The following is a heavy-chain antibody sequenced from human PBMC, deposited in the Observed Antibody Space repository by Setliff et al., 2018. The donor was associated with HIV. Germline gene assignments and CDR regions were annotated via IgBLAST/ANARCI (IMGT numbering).Heavy chain of an antibody. D-gene: IGHD1-26*01. CDR3: VRQSGSFWYVDP. V-gene: IGHV4-39*01. CDR1: GGSINSRTHY. CDR2: IFYSGIN. J-gene: IGHJ5*02. Sequence: PSETLSLTCNVSGGSINSRTHYWGWMRQPPGKGLEWIGSIFYSGINYYNPSLEGRITLSIDLSKNQFSLKLTSVTAADSAFYFCVRQSGSFWYVDPWGQGTQVTVSS.